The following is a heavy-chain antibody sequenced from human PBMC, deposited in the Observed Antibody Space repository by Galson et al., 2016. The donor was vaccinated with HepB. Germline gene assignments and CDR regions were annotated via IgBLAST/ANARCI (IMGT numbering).Heavy chain of an antibody. D-gene: IGHD4-17*01. J-gene: IGHJ4*02. V-gene: IGHV1-69*02. Sequence: SVKVSCKASGGTFSSYSFTWVRQAPGQGLEWMGRLVPPLNLTNYAQRFQGRVTITADKSTTAAFMESNSLRSEDTAVYYCVIDYGHYSGRYWGQGTLVTVSS. CDR2: LVPPLNLT. CDR3: VIDYGHYSGRY. CDR1: GGTFSSYS.